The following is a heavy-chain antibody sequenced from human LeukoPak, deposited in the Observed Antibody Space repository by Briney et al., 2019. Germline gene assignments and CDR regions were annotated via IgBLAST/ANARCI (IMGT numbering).Heavy chain of an antibody. CDR1: GGSISSSSYY. CDR3: ASGAVTKANILAFDI. V-gene: IGHV4-39*07. Sequence: SETLSLTCTVSGGSISSSSYYWGWIRQPPGKGLEWIGSIYYSGSTYYNPSLKSRVTISVDTSKNQFSLKLSSVTAADTAVYYCASGAVTKANILAFDIWGQGTMVTVSS. CDR2: IYYSGST. J-gene: IGHJ3*02. D-gene: IGHD4-17*01.